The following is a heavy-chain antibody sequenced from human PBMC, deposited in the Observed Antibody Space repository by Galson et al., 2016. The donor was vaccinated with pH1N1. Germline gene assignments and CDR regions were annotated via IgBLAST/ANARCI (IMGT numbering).Heavy chain of an antibody. CDR3: SKQGPILTGLPTFARNYYHYMDV. CDR2: ISGSGGIT. D-gene: IGHD2-15*01. J-gene: IGHJ6*03. V-gene: IGHV3-23*01. Sequence: CAASGFTFSSHAMNWVRQAPGKGLEWVSIISGSGGITYYADSVKGRFTISRDNSKSTLSLQVNSLRAEDTAIYYCSKQGPILTGLPTFARNYYHYMDVWGKGTTVTVSS. CDR1: GFTFSSHA.